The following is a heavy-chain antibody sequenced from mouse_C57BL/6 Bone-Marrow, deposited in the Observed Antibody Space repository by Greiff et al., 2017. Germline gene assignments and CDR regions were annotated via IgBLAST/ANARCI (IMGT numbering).Heavy chain of an antibody. CDR1: GFTFSDYG. V-gene: IGHV5-17*01. CDR3: ARKQSAYWYFDV. Sequence: EVHLVESGGGLVKPGGSLKLSCAASGFTFSDYGMHWVRQAPEKGLEWVAYISSGSSTIYYADTVKGRCTISRDKAKNTMFLQMTRLRSEDTAMYYCARKQSAYWYFDVWGTGTTVTVSS. CDR2: ISSGSSTI. J-gene: IGHJ1*03. D-gene: IGHD6-1*01.